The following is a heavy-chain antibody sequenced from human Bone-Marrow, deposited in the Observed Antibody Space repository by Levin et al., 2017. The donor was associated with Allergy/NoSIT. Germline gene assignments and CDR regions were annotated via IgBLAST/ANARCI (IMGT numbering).Heavy chain of an antibody. V-gene: IGHV4-39*01. CDR1: GGSISETTYY. Sequence: SETLSLICTVSGGSISETTYYWGWVRQPPGKGLEWIGSVDYSGASYYNPSLQSRVTISIDTSKNQFSLKLTSVTAADTAVYFCARQMAGNDYWGQGTLVTVSS. CDR2: VDYSGAS. J-gene: IGHJ4*02. CDR3: ARQMAGNDY. D-gene: IGHD5-24*01.